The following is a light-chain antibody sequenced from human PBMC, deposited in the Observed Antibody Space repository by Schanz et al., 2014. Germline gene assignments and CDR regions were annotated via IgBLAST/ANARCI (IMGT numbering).Light chain of an antibody. CDR2: GAS. CDR1: QSVNSN. CDR3: QHYHSWPYT. Sequence: EIVMTQSPATLSVSPGERATLSCRASQSVNSNLAWYQQKPGQAPRLLIYGASTRATGIPARFSGNGSGTEFTLTISSLQPEDLAVYYCQHYHSWPYTFGQGSKLDIK. V-gene: IGKV3-15*01. J-gene: IGKJ2*01.